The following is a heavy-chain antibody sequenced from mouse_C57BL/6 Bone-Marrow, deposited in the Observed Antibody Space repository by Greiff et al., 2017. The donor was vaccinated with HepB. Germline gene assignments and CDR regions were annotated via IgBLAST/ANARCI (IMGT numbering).Heavy chain of an antibody. CDR3: ARGLLSLYYFDY. CDR1: GYAFSSSW. Sequence: QVQLQQSGPELVKPGASVKISCKASGYAFSSSWMNWVKQRPGKGLEWIGRIYPGDGDTNYNGKFKGKATLTADKSPSTAYMQLSSLTSEDSAVYFCARGLLSLYYFDYWGQGTTLTVSS. D-gene: IGHD2-1*01. J-gene: IGHJ2*01. V-gene: IGHV1-82*01. CDR2: IYPGDGDT.